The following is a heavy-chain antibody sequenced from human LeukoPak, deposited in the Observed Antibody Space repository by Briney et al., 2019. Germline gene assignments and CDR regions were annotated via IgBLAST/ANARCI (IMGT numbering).Heavy chain of an antibody. Sequence: GGSLRLSCAASGFTFSDYYMSWIRQAPGKGLEWVSYIGSRGSTIYYADSVKGRFTISRDNAKNSLYLQMNSLGAEDTAVYYCARDSSPRTAYYYYGMDVWGQGTTVTVSS. V-gene: IGHV3-11*01. J-gene: IGHJ6*02. CDR3: ARDSSPRTAYYYYGMDV. CDR2: IGSRGSTI. D-gene: IGHD2-21*02. CDR1: GFTFSDYY.